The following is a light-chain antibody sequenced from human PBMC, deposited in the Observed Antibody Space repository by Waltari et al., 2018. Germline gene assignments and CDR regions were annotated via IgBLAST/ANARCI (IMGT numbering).Light chain of an antibody. CDR2: GAS. J-gene: IGKJ2*01. CDR3: QQYGSSLYT. V-gene: IGKV3-20*01. Sequence: ENVLTQSPGTLSLSPGEGATLSCRASQSVSSSYLAWYQQKPGQAPRLLIYGASSRATGIPDRFSGSGSGTDLTLTISRLEPEDFAVYYCQQYGSSLYTFGQGTKLEI. CDR1: QSVSSSY.